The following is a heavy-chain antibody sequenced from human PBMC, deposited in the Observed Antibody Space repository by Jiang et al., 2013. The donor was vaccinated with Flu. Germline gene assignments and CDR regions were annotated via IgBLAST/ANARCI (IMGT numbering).Heavy chain of an antibody. J-gene: IGHJ3*02. CDR3: AKLLGYADDDLFDI. CDR1: GFTFSSYG. D-gene: IGHD2-8*01. CDR2: ISSDGKTE. Sequence: VQLVESGGGVVQPGRSLRVPCVVSGFTFSSYGMHWLRQSPGKGLEWVGVISSDGKTEYYSDSVKGRFTISRDNSKNTLFLQMNTLRADDTAIYYCAKLLGYADDDLFDIWGQGTMVIVSS. V-gene: IGHV3-30*18.